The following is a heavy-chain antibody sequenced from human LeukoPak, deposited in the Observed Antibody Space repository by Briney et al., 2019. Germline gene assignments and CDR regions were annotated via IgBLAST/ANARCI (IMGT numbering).Heavy chain of an antibody. CDR1: GGSISSTSYY. CDR3: ARGYGSGNYPYYYGVDV. Sequence: SETLSLTCTVSGGSISSTSYYRGCIRQPPGKGLEWIGSIYYSGSTYYNPSLKSRVTISVDTSKNQFSLNLSSVTAADTAVYYCARGYGSGNYPYYYGVDVWGQGTTVTVSS. CDR2: IYYSGST. D-gene: IGHD3-10*01. J-gene: IGHJ6*02. V-gene: IGHV4-39*01.